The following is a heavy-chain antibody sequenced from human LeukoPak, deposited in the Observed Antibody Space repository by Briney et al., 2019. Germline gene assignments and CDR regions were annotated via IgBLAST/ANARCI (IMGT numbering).Heavy chain of an antibody. Sequence: GGSLRLSCAASGFTFSSYGMHWVRQAPGKGLEWVAVISYDGSNKYYADSVKGRFTISRDNSKNTLYLQMNSLRAEDTAVYYCATMTTVTANNWFDPWGQGTLVTVSS. CDR1: GFTFSSYG. CDR2: ISYDGSNK. D-gene: IGHD4-17*01. V-gene: IGHV3-30*03. J-gene: IGHJ5*02. CDR3: ATMTTVTANNWFDP.